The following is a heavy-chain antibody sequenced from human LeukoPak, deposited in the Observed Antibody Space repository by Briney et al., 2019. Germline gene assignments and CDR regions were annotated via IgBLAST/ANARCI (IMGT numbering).Heavy chain of an antibody. J-gene: IGHJ4*02. Sequence: ASEKVSCKASGYTLTSYDINWVRQATGQGLEWMGWMNPNSGNTGYAQKFQGRVTMTRNTSISTAYMELSSLRSEDTAVYYCARGIGSTTVTTLEYYFDYWGQGTLVTVSS. CDR2: MNPNSGNT. V-gene: IGHV1-8*01. D-gene: IGHD4-17*01. CDR3: ARGIGSTTVTTLEYYFDY. CDR1: GYTLTSYD.